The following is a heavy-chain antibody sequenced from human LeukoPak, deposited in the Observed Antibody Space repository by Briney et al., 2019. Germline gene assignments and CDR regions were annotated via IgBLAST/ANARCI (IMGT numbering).Heavy chain of an antibody. Sequence: SETLSLTCTVSGGSISSYYWSWIRQPPGKGLEWIGYIYYSGSTNYNPSLKSRVTISVDTSKNQFSLKLSSVTAAGTAVYYCARDDSGYDYFDNRGQGTLVTVSS. CDR2: IYYSGST. CDR1: GGSISSYY. CDR3: ARDDSGYDYFDN. V-gene: IGHV4-59*01. J-gene: IGHJ4*02. D-gene: IGHD5-12*01.